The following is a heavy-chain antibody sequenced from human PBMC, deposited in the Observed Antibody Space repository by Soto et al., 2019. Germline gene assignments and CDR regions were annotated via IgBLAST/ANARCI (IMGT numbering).Heavy chain of an antibody. CDR2: ISSSGSTK. CDR1: GFSFSSYE. J-gene: IGHJ6*02. D-gene: IGHD2-2*01. CDR3: AIIPAQSYSYYGMDV. V-gene: IGHV3-48*03. Sequence: HPGGSLRLSCAASGFSFSSYEMNWVRQAPGKGLEWVSYISSSGSTKYYADSVKGRFTISRENARNSVHLQMNSLRAEDTAVYYCAIIPAQSYSYYGMDVWGQGTTVTVSS.